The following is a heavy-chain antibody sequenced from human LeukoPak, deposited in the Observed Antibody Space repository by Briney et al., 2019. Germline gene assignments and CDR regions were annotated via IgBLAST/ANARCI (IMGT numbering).Heavy chain of an antibody. CDR2: ISSSSSYI. CDR3: ARDRGIAAAETDY. CDR1: GFTFSSYS. V-gene: IGHV3-21*01. Sequence: GGSLRLSCAASGFTFSSYSMNWVRQAPGKGLEWVSSISSSSSYIYYADSVKGRFTISRDNAKNSLYQKINSLAAEDTVLYFCARDRGIAAAETDYWGQGTLVTVSS. D-gene: IGHD6-13*01. J-gene: IGHJ4*02.